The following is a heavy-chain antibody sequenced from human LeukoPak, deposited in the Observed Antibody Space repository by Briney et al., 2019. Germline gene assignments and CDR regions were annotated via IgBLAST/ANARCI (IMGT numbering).Heavy chain of an antibody. J-gene: IGHJ6*02. V-gene: IGHV3-23*01. Sequence: GGSLRLSCAASGFTFSSYWMSWVRQAPGKGLEWVSGISRTGTDTYYGDSVKGRFTISRDNSKNTLYLQMTSLRAEDTAVYYCAKGDFDFWTGYPDYYYNGLNVWGQGTTVTVSS. CDR3: AKGDFDFWTGYPDYYYNGLNV. CDR2: ISRTGTDT. D-gene: IGHD3/OR15-3a*01. CDR1: GFTFSSYW.